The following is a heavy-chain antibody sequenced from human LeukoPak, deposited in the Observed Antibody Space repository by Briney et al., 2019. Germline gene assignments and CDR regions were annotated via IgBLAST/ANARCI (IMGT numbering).Heavy chain of an antibody. CDR2: IRYDGSNK. J-gene: IGHJ4*02. D-gene: IGHD4-23*01. CDR1: GFIFSSYG. CDR3: AKDPKELRWATADYFDY. V-gene: IGHV3-30*02. Sequence: PGGSLRLSCAASGFIFSSYGMHWVRQAPGKGLEWVAFIRYDGSNKYYADSVKGRFTISRDNSKNTAYLQVNSLRAEDTAVYYCAKDPKELRWATADYFDYWGQGTLVTVSS.